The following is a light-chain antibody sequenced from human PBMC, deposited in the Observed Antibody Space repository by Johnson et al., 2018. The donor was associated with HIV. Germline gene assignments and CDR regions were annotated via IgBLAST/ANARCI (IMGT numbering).Light chain of an antibody. V-gene: IGLV1-51*01. J-gene: IGLJ1*01. CDR2: DNN. CDR3: GTWDSSLSAYV. Sequence: QSVLTQPPSVSAAPGQKVTISCSGRTSTLGNNYVSWYQQLPGTAPKLLIYDNNKRPSGIPDRFSGSKSGTSATLGITGLQTGDEADYYCGTWDSSLSAYVFGSGTKVTVL. CDR1: TSTLGNNY.